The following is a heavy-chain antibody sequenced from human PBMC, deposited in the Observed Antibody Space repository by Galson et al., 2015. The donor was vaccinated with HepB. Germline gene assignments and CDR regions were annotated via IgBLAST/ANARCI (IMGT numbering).Heavy chain of an antibody. J-gene: IGHJ6*02. D-gene: IGHD2-2*02. CDR1: GFTFRNYV. CDR2: ISGSSAYT. V-gene: IGHV3-21*05. CDR3: ARYTKNLIPSHYYDMDI. Sequence: SLRLSCAASGFTFRNYVMTWVRQAPGKWLEWVSYISGSSAYTYYADSVKGRFTISRDNSKNSLYLQMNSLRAGDTAVYYCARYTKNLIPSHYYDMDILGQGHTVTDSS.